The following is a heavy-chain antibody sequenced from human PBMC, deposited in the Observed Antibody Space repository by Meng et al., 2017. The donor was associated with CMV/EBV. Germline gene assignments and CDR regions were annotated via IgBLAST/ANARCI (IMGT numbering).Heavy chain of an antibody. J-gene: IGHJ4*02. V-gene: IGHV3-21*01. CDR2: ISSSSSYI. D-gene: IGHD2-2*01. CDR3: AREAIDCSSTSCELDY. Sequence: GESLKISCAASGFTFSSYSMNWVRQAPGKGLEWVSSISSSSSYIYYADSVKGRFTISRDNAKNSLYLQMNSLRAEDTAVYYCAREAIDCSSTSCELDYWGQGTLVTVSS. CDR1: GFTFSSYS.